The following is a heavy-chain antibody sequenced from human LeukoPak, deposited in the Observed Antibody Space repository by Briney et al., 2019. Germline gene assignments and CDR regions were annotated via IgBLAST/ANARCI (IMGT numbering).Heavy chain of an antibody. CDR1: GYTFTSYG. D-gene: IGHD5-24*01. V-gene: IGHV1-69*06. CDR2: IIPIFGTA. J-gene: IGHJ6*03. CDR3: ARGGERVEMATTLNYYYYYYMDV. Sequence: SVKVSCKASGYTFTSYGITWVRQAPGQGLEWMGGIIPIFGTANYAQKFQGRVTITAGKSTSTAYMELSSLRSEDTAVYYCARGGERVEMATTLNYYYYYYMDVWGKGTTVTVSS.